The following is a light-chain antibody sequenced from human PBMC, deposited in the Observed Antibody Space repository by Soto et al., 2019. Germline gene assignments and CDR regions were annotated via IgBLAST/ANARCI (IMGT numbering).Light chain of an antibody. CDR2: KTD. J-gene: IGLJ3*02. V-gene: IGLV1-44*01. CDR1: SANLARNS. Sequence: QSVLTQPPSASVNPGQRVTISCSGSSANLARNSVNWYQQFPGTAPKLLIHKTDQRPSGVPDRFSGSKSGTSASLAITGLQSEDEGDYYCASWDDSLNIWVFGGGTKLTVL. CDR3: ASWDDSLNIWV.